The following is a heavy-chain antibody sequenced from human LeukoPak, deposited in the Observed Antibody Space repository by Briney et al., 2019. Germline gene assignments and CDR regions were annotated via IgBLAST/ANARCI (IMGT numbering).Heavy chain of an antibody. CDR2: IYSGGGT. V-gene: IGHV3-53*01. CDR3: VRRAGGYSHPYDY. CDR1: GFTFSSYA. J-gene: IGHJ4*02. D-gene: IGHD4-23*01. Sequence: GGSLRLSCAASGFTFSSYAMSWVRQAPGKGLERVSLIYSGGGTYYADSVRGRFTISRDDSKNTLYLQMNSLRAEDTAVYYCVRRAGGYSHPYDYWGQGTLVTVSS.